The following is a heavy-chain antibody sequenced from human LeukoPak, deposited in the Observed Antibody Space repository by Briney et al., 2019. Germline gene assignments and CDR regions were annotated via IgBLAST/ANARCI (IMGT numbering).Heavy chain of an antibody. CDR2: IIPIFGTA. V-gene: IGHV1-69*13. CDR1: GGTFSSYA. J-gene: IGHJ6*02. D-gene: IGHD2-8*01. Sequence: SVKVSCKASGGTFSSYAISWVRQAPGQGLEWMGGIIPIFGTANYAQKFQGRVTITADESTSTAYMELSSLRSEDTAVYYCARADIVLMVYAIYYGMDVWGQGTTVTVSS. CDR3: ARADIVLMVYAIYYGMDV.